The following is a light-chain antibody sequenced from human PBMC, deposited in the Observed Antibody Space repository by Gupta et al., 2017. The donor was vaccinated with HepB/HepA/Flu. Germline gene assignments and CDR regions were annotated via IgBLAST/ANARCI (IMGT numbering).Light chain of an antibody. Sequence: QSALNQPRSVSGSPGQSVTISCTGTSSDVGGYNYVSWYQQHPGKAPKVMIYDVNKRPSGVPDRFSGSKSGNTASLTISGLQAEDEADYYCCSYAGTYTKVFGGGTKLTVL. V-gene: IGLV2-11*01. CDR3: CSYAGTYTKV. CDR2: DVN. CDR1: SSDVGGYNY. J-gene: IGLJ2*01.